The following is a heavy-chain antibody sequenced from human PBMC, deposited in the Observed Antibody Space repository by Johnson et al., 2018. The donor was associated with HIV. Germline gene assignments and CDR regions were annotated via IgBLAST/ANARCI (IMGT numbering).Heavy chain of an antibody. D-gene: IGHD3-10*01. V-gene: IGHV3-7*05. Sequence: VQLVESGGGLVQPGGSLRLSCAASGFTFSSYWMSWVRQAPGKGLEWVANIKQDGSEKYYVDSVKGRFTISRDNAKNSLYLQMNSLRAEDTAVYYCASVLLWCRGQREYDAFDIWGQGTMVTVSS. CDR1: GFTFSSYW. CDR2: IKQDGSEK. J-gene: IGHJ3*02. CDR3: ASVLLWCRGQREYDAFDI.